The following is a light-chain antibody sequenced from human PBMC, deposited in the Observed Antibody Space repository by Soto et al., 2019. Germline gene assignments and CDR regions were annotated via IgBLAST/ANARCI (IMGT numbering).Light chain of an antibody. CDR1: SSDVGSYNY. Sequence: QSVLTQPASVSGSPGQSITISCTGTSSDVGSYNYVSWYQQHPGKAPKLMIFEVNNRPSGVSNRFSGSKSGNTASLTISGLQAEDEADYYCSSYTSSNTWVFGGGTKVTVL. J-gene: IGLJ3*02. CDR3: SSYTSSNTWV. CDR2: EVN. V-gene: IGLV2-14*01.